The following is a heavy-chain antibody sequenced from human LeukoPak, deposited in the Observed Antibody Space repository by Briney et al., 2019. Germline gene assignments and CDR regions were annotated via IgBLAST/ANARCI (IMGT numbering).Heavy chain of an antibody. D-gene: IGHD3-16*02. CDR2: INHSGST. J-gene: IGHJ1*01. CDR1: GGSFSGYY. V-gene: IGHV4-34*01. CDR3: ARGPYDYIWGSYRSMTEYFQH. Sequence: PSETLSLTCAVYGGSFSGYYWSWIRQPPGKGLEWIGEINHSGSTNYNPSLKSRVTISVDTSKNQFSLKLSSVTAADTAVYYCARGPYDYIWGSYRSMTEYFQHWGQGTLVTVSS.